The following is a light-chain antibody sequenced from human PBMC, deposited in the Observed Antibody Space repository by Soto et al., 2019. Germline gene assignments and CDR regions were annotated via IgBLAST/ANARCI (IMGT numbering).Light chain of an antibody. Sequence: SYELTQPPSVSVAPGQTAMITCGGNNIGNKSVHWYHRRPGQAPVLVVYDDDDRPSGIPERFSGSNSGNTATLTISRVEAGDEADYYCQVWNSSSDPWVFGGGTKLTVL. V-gene: IGLV3-21*02. CDR3: QVWNSSSDPWV. CDR2: DDD. CDR1: NIGNKS. J-gene: IGLJ3*02.